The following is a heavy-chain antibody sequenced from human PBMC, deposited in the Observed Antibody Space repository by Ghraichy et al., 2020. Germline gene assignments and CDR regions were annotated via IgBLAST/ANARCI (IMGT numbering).Heavy chain of an antibody. D-gene: IGHD2-21*02. J-gene: IGHJ5*02. CDR2: IEEDGSED. CDR3: ARVVVVATAKENWFDP. V-gene: IGHV3-7*01. CDR1: GFTFSSHW. Sequence: LSLTCAASGFTFSSHWMTWVRQTPGKGLEWVATIEEDGSEDFYADSVRGQFTISRDNAKNSLYLQMHSLRVEDTAVYFCARVVVVATAKENWFDPWGQGTLVTVSS.